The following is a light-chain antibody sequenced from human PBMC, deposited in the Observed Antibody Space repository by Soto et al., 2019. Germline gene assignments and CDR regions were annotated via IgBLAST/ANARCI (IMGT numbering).Light chain of an antibody. J-gene: IGKJ5*01. CDR2: DAS. V-gene: IGKV1-33*01. CDR1: QDISNY. Sequence: DIQMTQSPSSLSASVGDRVTITFQASQDISNYLNWYQQKPGKAPKLLIYDASNLETGVPSRFSGSGSGTDFTFTISRLEPADFGVYYCQQYGSSHTFGQGTRLEIK. CDR3: QQYGSSHT.